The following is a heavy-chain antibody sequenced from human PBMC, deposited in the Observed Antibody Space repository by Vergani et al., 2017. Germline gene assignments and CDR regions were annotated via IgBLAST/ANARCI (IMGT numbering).Heavy chain of an antibody. J-gene: IGHJ6*03. D-gene: IGHD2-2*02. Sequence: EVQLLESGGGLVKPGGSLRLSCAASGFTFSSYSMNWVRQAPGKGLEWVSSISSSSSYIYYADSVKGRFTISRDNAKNSLYLQMNSLRAEDTAVYYCARDLYCSSTSCYTGYYYYMDVWGKGTTVTVSS. V-gene: IGHV3-21*01. CDR3: ARDLYCSSTSCYTGYYYYMDV. CDR2: ISSSSSYI. CDR1: GFTFSSYS.